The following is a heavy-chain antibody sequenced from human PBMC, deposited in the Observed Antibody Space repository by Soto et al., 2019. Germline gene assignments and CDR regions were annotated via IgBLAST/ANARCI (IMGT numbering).Heavy chain of an antibody. D-gene: IGHD2-15*01. V-gene: IGHV4-30-2*01. CDR3: ARTLDYGGSAGTNWFDP. Sequence: SETLSLTCTVSGGSISSGAYSWSWIRLPPGKRLEWIGYIYHRGTSHYNPSLKSRVTMSVDRPKNQFSLNLRSVTAADTAVYYCARTLDYGGSAGTNWFDPWGQGTLVTVSS. CDR1: GGSISSGAYS. CDR2: IYHRGTS. J-gene: IGHJ5*02.